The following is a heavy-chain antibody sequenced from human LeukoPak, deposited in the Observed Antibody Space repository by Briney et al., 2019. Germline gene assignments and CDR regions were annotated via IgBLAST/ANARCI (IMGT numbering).Heavy chain of an antibody. V-gene: IGHV4-34*01. CDR1: GGSFSDYY. CDR3: ARGPRIVPADDGYYYMDV. D-gene: IGHD2-2*01. Sequence: SETLSLTCAVYGGSFSDYYWTWIRQPPGQGLEWIGEITHSGRTNYNPSLKSRVSISVDRSNNQFSLNLRYVTAADTAVYYCARGPRIVPADDGYYYMDVWGKGTTVTVSS. CDR2: ITHSGRT. J-gene: IGHJ6*03.